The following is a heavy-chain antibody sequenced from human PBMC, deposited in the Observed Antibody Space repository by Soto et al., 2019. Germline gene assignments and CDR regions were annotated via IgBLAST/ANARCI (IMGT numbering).Heavy chain of an antibody. CDR3: ARLLYYYDSSGYYYPFYY. CDR1: GYSFTNYW. D-gene: IGHD3-22*01. J-gene: IGHJ4*02. Sequence: GESLKISCKGSGYSFTNYWIGWVRQMPGKGLEWMGIIYPGDSDIKYSPSFQGQVTISADKSISTAYLQWSSLKASDTAMYYCARLLYYYDSSGYYYPFYYWGQGTLVTVSS. CDR2: IYPGDSDI. V-gene: IGHV5-51*01.